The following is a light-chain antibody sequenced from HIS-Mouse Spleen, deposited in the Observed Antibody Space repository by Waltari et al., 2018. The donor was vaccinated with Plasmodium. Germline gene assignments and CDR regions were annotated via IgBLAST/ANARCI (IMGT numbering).Light chain of an antibody. CDR2: QDS. CDR3: QAWDSITVV. CDR1: ELGDKY. Sequence: SYELTQPPSVSVSPGQTASITCSGDELGDKYACGYQQTPGQSPVLVIYQDSNRPSGIPDRFSGSNSGNTATLTISGTQAMDEADYYCQAWDSITVVFGGGTKLTVL. J-gene: IGLJ2*01. V-gene: IGLV3-1*01.